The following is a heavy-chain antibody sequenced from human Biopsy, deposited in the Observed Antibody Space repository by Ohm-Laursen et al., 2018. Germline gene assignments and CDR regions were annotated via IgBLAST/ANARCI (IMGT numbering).Heavy chain of an antibody. Sequence: GSLRLSCAASGFTLSDGMTWVRQAPGKGLEWVSSITTDSGRIFYADSVRGRFTISRDNSKNTLYLQMNSLRAEDTAVYFCARDPPNSGYSLDFWGQGTLTTVSS. J-gene: IGHJ4*02. D-gene: IGHD5-12*01. CDR1: GFTLSDG. V-gene: IGHV3-23*01. CDR3: ARDPPNSGYSLDF. CDR2: ITTDSGRI.